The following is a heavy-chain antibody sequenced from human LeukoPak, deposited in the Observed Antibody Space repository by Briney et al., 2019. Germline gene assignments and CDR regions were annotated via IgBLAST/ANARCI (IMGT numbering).Heavy chain of an antibody. Sequence: QTGGSLRLSCAASEFSVGSNYMTWVRQAPGKGLEWVSLIYSGGSTYYADSVKGRFTISRDNSKNTLYLQMNSLRAEDTAVYYCARHDWFDPWGQGTLVTVSS. CDR3: ARHDWFDP. J-gene: IGHJ5*02. CDR2: IYSGGST. CDR1: EFSVGSNY. V-gene: IGHV3-66*04.